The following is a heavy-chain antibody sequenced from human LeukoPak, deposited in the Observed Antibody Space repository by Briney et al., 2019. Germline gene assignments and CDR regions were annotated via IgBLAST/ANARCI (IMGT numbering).Heavy chain of an antibody. CDR2: ISWNSGSV. J-gene: IGHJ4*02. Sequence: GGSLRLSCAASGFTFDDYAMHWVRQAPGKGLEWVSGISWNSGSVGYADSVKGRFTISRDNAKNSLYLQMNSLRAEDTALYYCAKGSGYDFGASRSDCWGQGTLVTVSS. CDR3: AKGSGYDFGASRSDC. V-gene: IGHV3-9*01. D-gene: IGHD5-12*01. CDR1: GFTFDDYA.